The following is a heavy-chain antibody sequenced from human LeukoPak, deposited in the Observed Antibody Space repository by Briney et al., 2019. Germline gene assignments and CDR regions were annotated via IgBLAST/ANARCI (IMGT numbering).Heavy chain of an antibody. V-gene: IGHV1-69*06. Sequence: SVKVSCKASGGSFRRYAFAWVRQAPGQALEWMGGIMPVLDTGSYAQGFQGRVTITADRSTSTAYMELRSLRPEDTALYYCAARDNGNDLLSYHAIDVWGNGTTVTVSS. CDR2: IMPVLDTG. CDR1: GGSFRRYA. D-gene: IGHD1-1*01. CDR3: AARDNGNDLLSYHAIDV. J-gene: IGHJ6*04.